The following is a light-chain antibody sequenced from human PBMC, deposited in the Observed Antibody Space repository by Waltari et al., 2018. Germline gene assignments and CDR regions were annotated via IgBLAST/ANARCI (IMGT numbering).Light chain of an antibody. CDR3: QQYNLWPRT. J-gene: IGKJ1*01. Sequence: EIVMTQSPATLSVSPGERATLSCRASQSVGVTLAWYQQKPGQAPNLLIYDTSTRATGVPAKFSGSGSGTEFTLTISSPQSEDFAIYYCQQYNLWPRTFGQGTRVEIK. CDR1: QSVGVT. CDR2: DTS. V-gene: IGKV3-15*01.